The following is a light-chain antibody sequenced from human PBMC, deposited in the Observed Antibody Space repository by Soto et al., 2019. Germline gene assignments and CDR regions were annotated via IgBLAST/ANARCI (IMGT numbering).Light chain of an antibody. CDR1: QGIGSW. Sequence: DIQMTQSPSSLSASVGDRVTITCRASQGIGSWLAWYQQKPGRAPKILIYAAASLQSGVPSRFSATFSGTDFTLTINSLQPEDVATYYCQHYNSYSEAFGQGTKVELK. CDR3: QHYNSYSEA. CDR2: AAA. J-gene: IGKJ1*01. V-gene: IGKV1D-16*01.